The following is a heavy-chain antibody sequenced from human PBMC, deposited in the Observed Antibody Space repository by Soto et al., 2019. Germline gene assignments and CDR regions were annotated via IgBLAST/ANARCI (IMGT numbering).Heavy chain of an antibody. CDR1: GFAFSTYA. D-gene: IGHD6-13*01. Sequence: GGSLRLSCAAAGFAFSTYAMTWVRQAPGKGLEWVSVISGSGGSSYYAASVKGRFTISRDNSKNTLFLQMNGLRAEDTAVYYCAKVTRRAAAGRYEYYKYGMDVWGQGTTVTVSS. CDR3: AKVTRRAAAGRYEYYKYGMDV. V-gene: IGHV3-23*01. J-gene: IGHJ6*02. CDR2: ISGSGGSS.